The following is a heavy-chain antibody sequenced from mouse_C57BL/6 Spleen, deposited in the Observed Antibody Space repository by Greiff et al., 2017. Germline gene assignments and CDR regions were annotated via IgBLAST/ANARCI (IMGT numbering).Heavy chain of an antibody. V-gene: IGHV1-80*01. CDR3: ASQTAPATSFDY. CDR1: GYAFRSYW. J-gene: IGHJ2*01. D-gene: IGHD3-2*01. Sequence: QVQLQQPGAELVKPGASVKISCKASGYAFRSYWMNWVKQRPGKGLEWIGQIYPGDGDTNYNEKFKGKATLTADKSSSTAYMQLISLTSADSAVYFCASQTAPATSFDYWGQGTTLTVSS. CDR2: IYPGDGDT.